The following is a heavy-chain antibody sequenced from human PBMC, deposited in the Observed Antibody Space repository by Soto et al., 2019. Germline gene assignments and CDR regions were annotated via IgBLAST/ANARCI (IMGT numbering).Heavy chain of an antibody. D-gene: IGHD3-22*01. CDR2: IYYSGST. CDR3: ARDSGTMIVVGVGMDV. V-gene: IGHV4-31*03. CDR1: GGSISSGGYY. Sequence: QVQLQESGPGLVKPSQTLSLTCTVSGGSISSGGYYWSWIRQHPGKGLEWIGYIYYSGSTYYNPSLKSRVNISVDTSKNQFSLKLSSVTAADTAVNSCARDSGTMIVVGVGMDVWGQGTTVTVSS. J-gene: IGHJ6*02.